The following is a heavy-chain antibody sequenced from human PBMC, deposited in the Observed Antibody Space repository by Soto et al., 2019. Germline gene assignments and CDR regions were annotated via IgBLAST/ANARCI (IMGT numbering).Heavy chain of an antibody. V-gene: IGHV3-21*06. CDR3: ARESEDLTSNFDY. J-gene: IGHJ4*02. CDR1: GFTFTRYI. CDR2: ISSTTNYI. Sequence: VSLRLSCAASGFTFTRYIMNWVRQAPGKGLEWVSSISSTTNYIYYGDSMKGRFTISRDNAKNSLYLETNSLRAEDTAVYYCARESEDLTSNFDYWGQGTLVTVSS.